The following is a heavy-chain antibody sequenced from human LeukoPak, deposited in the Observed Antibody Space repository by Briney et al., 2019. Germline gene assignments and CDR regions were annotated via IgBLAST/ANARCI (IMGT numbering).Heavy chain of an antibody. V-gene: IGHV4-39*01. J-gene: IGHJ4*02. CDR1: GGSISSNRHY. D-gene: IGHD3-22*01. CDR2: VSYSGST. CDR3: ATHPYSYRETAPDSSAYPSDY. Sequence: SETLSLTCTVSGGSISSNRHYWAWIRQPPGKGLEWIGSVSYSGSTSYNPSLKSRVAISIDTSKNQFSLILSSVTAADTAVYYCATHPYSYRETAPDSSAYPSDYWGQGTLVTVSS.